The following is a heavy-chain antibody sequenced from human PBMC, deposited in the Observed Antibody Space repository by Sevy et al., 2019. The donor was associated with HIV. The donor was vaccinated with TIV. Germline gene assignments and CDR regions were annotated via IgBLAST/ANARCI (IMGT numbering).Heavy chain of an antibody. CDR1: GFTFSDHY. CDR3: ATHAGIAAAGRVFDY. D-gene: IGHD6-13*01. V-gene: IGHV3-72*01. Sequence: GGSLRLSCVASGFTFSDHYMEWVRQAPGKGLEWVGRTRNKADGYTTEYAASVKGRFTISRDESKNSLYVQMNSLKAEETVVYYCATHAGIAAAGRVFDYWGQGTLATVSS. J-gene: IGHJ4*02. CDR2: TRNKADGYTT.